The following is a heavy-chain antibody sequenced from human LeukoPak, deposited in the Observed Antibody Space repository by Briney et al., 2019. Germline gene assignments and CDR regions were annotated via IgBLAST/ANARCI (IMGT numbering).Heavy chain of an antibody. D-gene: IGHD3-22*01. Sequence: GGSLRLSCAASGFTFTSYGMHWVRQAPGKGLEWVAFIRYDGSNKYYADSVKGRFTISRDNSKNAVYLQMNSLRAEDTAIYYCARDSRITMIMGYEDYWGQGTLVTVSS. CDR3: ARDSRITMIMGYEDY. V-gene: IGHV3-30*02. CDR2: IRYDGSNK. CDR1: GFTFTSYG. J-gene: IGHJ4*02.